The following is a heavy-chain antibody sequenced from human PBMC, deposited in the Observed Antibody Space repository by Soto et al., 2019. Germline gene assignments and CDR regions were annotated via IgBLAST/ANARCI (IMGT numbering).Heavy chain of an antibody. CDR3: ARGWGSKWYYFDS. Sequence: QVRLQESGPGVVRPSETLSLTCTVSGVSSTSFYWSWLRQSPGKGLEWIGYIFDNGDVKYNPSLIIRLTMSVDMSKNEFSLRLKSVTAADTAMYYCARGWGSKWYYFDSWGEGTLFTVSS. V-gene: IGHV4-59*13. CDR2: IFDNGDV. CDR1: GVSSTSFY. J-gene: IGHJ4*02. D-gene: IGHD3-16*01.